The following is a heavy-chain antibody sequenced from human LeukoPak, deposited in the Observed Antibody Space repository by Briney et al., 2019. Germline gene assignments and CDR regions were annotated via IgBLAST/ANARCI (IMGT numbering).Heavy chain of an antibody. CDR2: IYYSGST. Sequence: GSLRLSCAGAGFSITDHHMDWVRQAPGKGLEWIGYIYYSGSTNYNPSLKSRVTISVDTSKNQFSLKLSSVTAADTAVYYCARSTTGIFDYWGQGTLVTVSS. CDR3: ARSTTGIFDY. D-gene: IGHD2/OR15-2a*01. CDR1: GFSITDHH. J-gene: IGHJ4*02. V-gene: IGHV4-59*08.